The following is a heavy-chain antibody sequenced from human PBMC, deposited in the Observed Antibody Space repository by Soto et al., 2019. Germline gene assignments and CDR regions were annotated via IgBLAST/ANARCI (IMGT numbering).Heavy chain of an antibody. D-gene: IGHD3-22*01. V-gene: IGHV5-51*01. J-gene: IGHJ4*02. CDR3: ARHKEYYYDSSGYYDY. Sequence: GESLKISCKGSGYSFTSYWIGWVRQMPGKGLEWMGIIYPGDSDTRYSPSFQGQVTISADKSISTAYLQWSSLKALDTAMYYCARHKEYYYDSSGYYDYWGQGTLVTVSS. CDR1: GYSFTSYW. CDR2: IYPGDSDT.